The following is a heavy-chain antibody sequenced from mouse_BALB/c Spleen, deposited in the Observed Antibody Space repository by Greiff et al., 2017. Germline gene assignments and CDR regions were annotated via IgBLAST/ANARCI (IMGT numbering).Heavy chain of an antibody. CDR1: GFSLTSYG. Sequence: VQLQESGPGLVAPSQSLSITCTVSGFSLTSYGVHWVRQPPGKGLEWLGVIWAGGSTNYNSALMSRLSISKDNSKSQVFLKMNSLQTDDTAMYYCAREGGIYSGFAYWGQGTLVTVSA. V-gene: IGHV2-9*02. CDR2: IWAGGST. J-gene: IGHJ3*01. D-gene: IGHD2-1*01. CDR3: AREGGIYSGFAY.